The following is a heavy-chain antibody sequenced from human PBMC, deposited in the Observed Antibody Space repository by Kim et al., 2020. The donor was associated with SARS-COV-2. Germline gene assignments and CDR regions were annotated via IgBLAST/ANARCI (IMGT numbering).Heavy chain of an antibody. V-gene: IGHV4-59*01. CDR1: GGSISSYY. Sequence: SETLSLTCTVSGGSISSYYWSWIRQPPGKGLEWIGYIYYSGSTNYNPSLKSRVTISVDTSKNQFSLKLSSVTAADTAVYYCARVTPVGMGRNFDYWGQGTLVTVSS. CDR2: IYYSGST. CDR3: ARVTPVGMGRNFDY. D-gene: IGHD2-15*01. J-gene: IGHJ4*02.